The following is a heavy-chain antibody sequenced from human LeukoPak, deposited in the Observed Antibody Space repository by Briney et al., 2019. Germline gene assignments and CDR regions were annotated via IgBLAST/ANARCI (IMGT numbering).Heavy chain of an antibody. CDR2: ISWNSGSI. CDR1: GFTFSSYG. V-gene: IGHV3-9*03. J-gene: IGHJ3*02. Sequence: GGSLRLSCAASGFTFSSYGMSWVRQAPGKGLEWVSGISWNSGSIGYADSVKGRFTISRDNAKNSLYLQMNSLRAEDMALYYCAKSMWGSGWTNDAFDIWGQGTMVTVSS. CDR3: AKSMWGSGWTNDAFDI. D-gene: IGHD6-19*01.